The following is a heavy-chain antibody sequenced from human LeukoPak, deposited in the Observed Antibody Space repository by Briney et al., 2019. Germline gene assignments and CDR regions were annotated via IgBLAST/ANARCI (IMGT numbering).Heavy chain of an antibody. CDR3: ARVRNYYGSDHFDY. Sequence: SETLSLTCTVSGGSISSYYWSWIRQPAGKGLEWIGRIYTSGSTNYNPSLKSRVTMSVDTSKNQFSLKLSSVTAADTAVYYCARVRNYYGSDHFDYWGQGTLVTVSS. J-gene: IGHJ4*02. V-gene: IGHV4-4*07. CDR1: GGSISSYY. CDR2: IYTSGST. D-gene: IGHD3-10*01.